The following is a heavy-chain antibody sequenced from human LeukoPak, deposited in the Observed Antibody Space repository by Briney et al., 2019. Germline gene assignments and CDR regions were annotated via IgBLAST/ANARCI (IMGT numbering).Heavy chain of an antibody. CDR3: ARIGHEDYYFDY. J-gene: IGHJ4*02. CDR1: GGSIIPYY. V-gene: IGHV4-59*01. CDR2: IYYSGSA. Sequence: SETLSLTCTVSGGSIIPYYWNWIRQPPGKGLEWIGYIYYSGSADYNPALKSRVTMSVDTSKNQFSLKLSSVTAADTAVYYCARIGHEDYYFDYWGQGTLVTVSS.